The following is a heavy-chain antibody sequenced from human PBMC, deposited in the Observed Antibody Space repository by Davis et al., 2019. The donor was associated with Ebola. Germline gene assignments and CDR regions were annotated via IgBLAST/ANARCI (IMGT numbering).Heavy chain of an antibody. CDR1: GYIFTSYA. CDR3: ARGYWFDP. J-gene: IGHJ5*02. Sequence: ASVKVSCKASGYIFTSYAMNWVRQAPGQGLEYMGWINTITGNPTYAQDFTGRFVFSLDTSVSTAYLQITSLMPDDTAVYYCARGYWFDPWGQGTLVTVSS. V-gene: IGHV7-4-1*02. CDR2: INTITGNP.